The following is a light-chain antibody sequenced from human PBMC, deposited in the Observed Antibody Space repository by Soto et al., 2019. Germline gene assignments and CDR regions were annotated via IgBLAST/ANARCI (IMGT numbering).Light chain of an antibody. Sequence: QSALTQPASVSGSPGQSITISCTGTSSDVGGYNYVSWYQQHPGKAPKFMIYEVSNRPSGVSNRFSGSKSGNTASLTISGLQAEDEDDYYCSSYTTSSTHWVFGGGTKVTVL. CDR1: SSDVGGYNY. CDR2: EVS. J-gene: IGLJ3*02. CDR3: SSYTTSSTHWV. V-gene: IGLV2-14*01.